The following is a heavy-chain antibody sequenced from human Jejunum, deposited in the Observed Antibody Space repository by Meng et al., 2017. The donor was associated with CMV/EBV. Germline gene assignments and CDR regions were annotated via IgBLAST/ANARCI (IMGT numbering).Heavy chain of an antibody. J-gene: IGHJ4*02. CDR1: GFTFSSYA. CDR2: ILPDGST. CDR3: TGLDY. Sequence: EVQLLESGGALVQPGGSLRLSCAASGFTFSSYAISWVRQEPGKGLLWVSRILPDGSTHYADAVKGRFTISRDNVKNALYLQMDSLRVEDTAVYYCTGLDYWGQGTLVTVSS. V-gene: IGHV3-74*02.